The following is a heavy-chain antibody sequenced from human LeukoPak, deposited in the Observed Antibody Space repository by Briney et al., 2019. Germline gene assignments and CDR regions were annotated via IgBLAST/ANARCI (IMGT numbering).Heavy chain of an antibody. Sequence: GGSLRLSCAGSGFTFSTYARGWVRQAPGKGLEWVSAISCSAGNTYYADSVKGRFTISRDNSKNTVYLQMNSLRAEGTAVYYCARDGGNSWDYWGQGTLVTVSS. J-gene: IGHJ4*02. V-gene: IGHV3-23*01. CDR1: GFTFSTYA. D-gene: IGHD6-13*01. CDR3: ARDGGNSWDY. CDR2: ISCSAGNT.